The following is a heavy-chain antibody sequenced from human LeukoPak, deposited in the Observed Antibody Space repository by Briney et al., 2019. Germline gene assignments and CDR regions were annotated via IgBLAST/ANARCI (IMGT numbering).Heavy chain of an antibody. V-gene: IGHV1-2*02. CDR2: INPNSGGT. J-gene: IGHJ6*03. CDR3: ARGHGAMVRGVGSYYMDV. Sequence: GASVKVSCKASGYTFTGYYMHWVRQAPGQGLEWMGWINPNSGGTNYAQKFQGRVTMTRDTSISTAYMELSRLRSDDTAVYYCARGHGAMVRGVGSYYMDVWGKGTTVTISS. CDR1: GYTFTGYY. D-gene: IGHD3-10*01.